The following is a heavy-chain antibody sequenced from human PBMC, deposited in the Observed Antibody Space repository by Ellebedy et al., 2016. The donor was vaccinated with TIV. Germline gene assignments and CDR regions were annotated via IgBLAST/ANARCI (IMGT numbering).Heavy chain of an antibody. CDR1: GFTFNSYW. D-gene: IGHD5-12*01. V-gene: IGHV3-74*01. J-gene: IGHJ4*02. CDR3: ARRNPSGYDPFLDS. CDR2: INVDGSTT. Sequence: GESLKISCAASGFTFNSYWMVWVRQAPGKGLEWISHINVDGSTTTYADSVEGRFTISRDNAKNTLYLQMHSLGVEDTAYYFCARRNPSGYDPFLDSWGQGTSVTVSS.